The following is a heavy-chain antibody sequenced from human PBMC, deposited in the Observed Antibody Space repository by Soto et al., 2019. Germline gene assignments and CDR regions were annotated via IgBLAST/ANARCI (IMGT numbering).Heavy chain of an antibody. J-gene: IGHJ4*02. Sequence: PSVTMSLTCTVSGGSISSYYWSWIRQPPGKGLEWIGYIYYSGSTNYNPSLKSRVTISVDTSKNQFSLKLSSVTAADTAVYFCARIEGYNLGGAIDYWGQGTLVTVYS. D-gene: IGHD5-12*01. CDR1: GGSISSYY. V-gene: IGHV4-59*08. CDR3: ARIEGYNLGGAIDY. CDR2: IYYSGST.